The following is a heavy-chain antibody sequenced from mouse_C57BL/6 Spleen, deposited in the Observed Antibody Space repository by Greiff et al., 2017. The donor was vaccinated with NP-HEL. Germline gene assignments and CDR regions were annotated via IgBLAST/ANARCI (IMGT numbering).Heavy chain of an antibody. V-gene: IGHV5-4*01. J-gene: IGHJ4*01. CDR1: GFTFSSYA. D-gene: IGHD1-2*01. Sequence: EVQRVESGGGLVKPGGSLKLSCAASGFTFSSYAMSWVRQTPEKRLEWVATISDGGSYTYYPDNVKGRFTISRDNAKNNLYLQMSHLKSEDTAMYYCARERTTANAMDYWGQGTSVTVSS. CDR3: ARERTTANAMDY. CDR2: ISDGGSYT.